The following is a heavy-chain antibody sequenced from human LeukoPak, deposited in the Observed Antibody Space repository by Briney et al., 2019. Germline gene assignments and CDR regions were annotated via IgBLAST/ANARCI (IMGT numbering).Heavy chain of an antibody. J-gene: IGHJ4*02. Sequence: GASVKVSCKASGYTLTDYYLHWVRQAPGQGLEWMGVINPGGGSTRFAQNFQGRVTLTRDTSTSTVYMELSSLRYEDTAVYYCARGILGRAYDSSGNTWDYWGQGTLVTVSS. V-gene: IGHV1-46*01. CDR1: GYTLTDYY. D-gene: IGHD3-22*01. CDR3: ARGILGRAYDSSGNTWDY. CDR2: INPGGGST.